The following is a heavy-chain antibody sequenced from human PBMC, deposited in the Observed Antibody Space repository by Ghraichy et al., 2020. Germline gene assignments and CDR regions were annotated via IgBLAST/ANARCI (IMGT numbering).Heavy chain of an antibody. Sequence: SETLSLTCTVSGGSISSSSYYWGWIRQSPGKGLEWIGIMRYSGNTYYNPSLKSRVTMSVDTSKNQLSLRLNSVTAADTAVYYCARLPIYTTGWQADYWGQGALVTVSS. J-gene: IGHJ4*02. CDR3: ARLPIYTTGWQADY. CDR2: MRYSGNT. V-gene: IGHV4-39*01. CDR1: GGSISSSSYY. D-gene: IGHD6-19*01.